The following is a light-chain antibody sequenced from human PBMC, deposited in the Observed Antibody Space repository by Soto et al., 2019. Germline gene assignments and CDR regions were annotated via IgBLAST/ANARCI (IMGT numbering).Light chain of an antibody. CDR3: QQFNAVPT. J-gene: IGKJ4*01. CDR2: AAS. Sequence: DIQMTQSPSSLSASVGDRVTITCRASQAINNYLAWYQQKPGKVPTLLISAASTLQSGVPSRFSGSGSGTDFTLTISILQPEDVATYYCQQFNAVPTFGGGTKVEI. CDR1: QAINNY. V-gene: IGKV1-27*01.